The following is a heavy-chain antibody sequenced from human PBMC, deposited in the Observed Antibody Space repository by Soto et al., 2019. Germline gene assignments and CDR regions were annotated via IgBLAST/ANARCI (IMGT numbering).Heavy chain of an antibody. J-gene: IGHJ4*02. D-gene: IGHD3-16*02. V-gene: IGHV3-15*01. CDR3: TSLYYGH. Sequence: GGSLRLSCAASEFTFTYAWMSWVRQAPGKGLEWVGRIKSKTDGGTTDYAVPVKGRFTISRDESQNTLYLQMNSLKTEDTAVYYCTSLYYGHWGQGTLVTVSS. CDR2: IKSKTDGGTT. CDR1: EFTFTYAW.